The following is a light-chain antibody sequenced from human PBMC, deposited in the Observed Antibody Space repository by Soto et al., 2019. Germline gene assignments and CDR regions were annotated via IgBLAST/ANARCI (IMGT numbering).Light chain of an antibody. CDR1: QSISSW. V-gene: IGKV1-5*03. Sequence: DIQMTQSPSTLSASVGDRVTITCRASQSISSWLAWYQQKPGKAPKLLIYKASSLESGVTSRFSGSGSGTGFTLTIISLQPDDFATYYCQQYNSYPWTFGQGTKVEIK. CDR3: QQYNSYPWT. CDR2: KAS. J-gene: IGKJ1*01.